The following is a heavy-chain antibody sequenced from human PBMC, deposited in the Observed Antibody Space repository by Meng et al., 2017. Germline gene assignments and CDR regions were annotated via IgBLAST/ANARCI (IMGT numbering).Heavy chain of an antibody. J-gene: IGHJ4*02. CDR2: IYHSGST. CDR1: GGSISSSNW. Sequence: QVQLQESGPGLVSPSGTRCLTCAVSGGSISSSNWWSWVRQPPGKGLEWIGEIYHSGSTNYNPSLKSRVTISVDKSKNQFSLKLSSVTAADTAVYYCARWSIYCSGGSCYSFDYWGQGTLVTVSS. D-gene: IGHD2-15*01. CDR3: ARWSIYCSGGSCYSFDY. V-gene: IGHV4-4*02.